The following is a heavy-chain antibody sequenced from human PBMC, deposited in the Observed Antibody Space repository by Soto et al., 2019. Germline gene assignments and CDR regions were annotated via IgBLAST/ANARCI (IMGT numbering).Heavy chain of an antibody. D-gene: IGHD5-12*01. J-gene: IGHJ4*02. V-gene: IGHV3-21*01. CDR2: ISSSSTYI. CDR1: GFTFSTYN. CDR3: ARGWLRNPCMH. Sequence: EVQLVESGGGLVKPGGSLQLSCAASGFTFSTYNMNGVRQAPGEGLEWVSSISSSSTYIYYADSVKGRLTISRDNAKNSLYLQMNRLRAEDTAVYYCARGWLRNPCMHWGQGTLVTVSS.